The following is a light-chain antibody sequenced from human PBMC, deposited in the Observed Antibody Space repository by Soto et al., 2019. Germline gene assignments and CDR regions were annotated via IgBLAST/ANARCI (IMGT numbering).Light chain of an antibody. CDR2: AAS. CDR3: QQYGTSPSWT. CDR1: QSVSSNY. Sequence: EIVLTQSPGTLSLSPGERATLSCRASQSVSSNYFAWYQQKPGQAPRPLIYAASSRATGTPDRFSGSGSGTDFTLSISRLEPEDFAVYYCQQYGTSPSWTFGQGTKVEI. V-gene: IGKV3-20*01. J-gene: IGKJ1*01.